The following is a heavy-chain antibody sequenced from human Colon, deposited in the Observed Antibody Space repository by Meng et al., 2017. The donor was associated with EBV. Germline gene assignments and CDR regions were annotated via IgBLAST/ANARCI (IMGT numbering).Heavy chain of an antibody. CDR2: VSHPGSA. D-gene: IGHD3-9*01. Sequence: QVLLQQLGAGLLKPSETVSLTCTVNGGSFSGYVWSWVRQPPGKGMEWIGEVSHPGSANYNPSLKSRVTISVDASEKQFSLRLTSVTAADSAVYYCARVPTTGYKDHWGQGTLVTVSS. CDR1: GGSFSGYV. J-gene: IGHJ4*02. V-gene: IGHV4-34*01. CDR3: ARVPTTGYKDH.